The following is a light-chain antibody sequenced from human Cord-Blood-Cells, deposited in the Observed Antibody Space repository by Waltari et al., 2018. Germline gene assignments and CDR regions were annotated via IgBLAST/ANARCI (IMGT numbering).Light chain of an antibody. CDR1: SSNIRSNY. J-gene: IGLJ2*01. V-gene: IGLV1-47*01. CDR3: AAWDDSLSGVV. CDR2: RNN. Sequence: QSVLTQPPSASGTPGQRVTISCSGSSSNIRSNYVYWYQKLPGTAPKLLIYRNNQRPSGVPDRFSGSKSGTSASLAISGLRSEDEADYYCAAWDDSLSGVVFGGGTKLTVL.